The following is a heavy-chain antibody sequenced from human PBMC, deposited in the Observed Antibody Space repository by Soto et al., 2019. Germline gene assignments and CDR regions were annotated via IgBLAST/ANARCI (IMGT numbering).Heavy chain of an antibody. Sequence: SETLSLPCTVSGGSISSYYWNWIRQPPGKGLEWIGYIHHSGSTNYNPSLKSRVTISVDTSNNQFSLKLSSVTAADTAVYYCATGRFSAMIRGVIMFDPWGQGTLVTVSS. J-gene: IGHJ5*02. CDR2: IHHSGST. V-gene: IGHV4-59*01. CDR3: ATGRFSAMIRGVIMFDP. D-gene: IGHD3-10*01. CDR1: GGSISSYY.